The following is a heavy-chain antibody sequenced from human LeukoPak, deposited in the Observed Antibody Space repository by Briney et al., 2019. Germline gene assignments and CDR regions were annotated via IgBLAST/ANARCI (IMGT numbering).Heavy chain of an antibody. CDR1: GFTFSSYW. J-gene: IGHJ4*02. Sequence: GGSLRLSCAASGFTFSSYWMHWVRQAPGKGLVWVSRINSDGSSTSYADSVKGRFTISRDNAKNTLDLQMNSLRAEDTAVYYCARDNGHYDFWSGYYTYYFDYWGQGTLVTVSS. V-gene: IGHV3-74*01. CDR2: INSDGSST. D-gene: IGHD3-3*01. CDR3: ARDNGHYDFWSGYYTYYFDY.